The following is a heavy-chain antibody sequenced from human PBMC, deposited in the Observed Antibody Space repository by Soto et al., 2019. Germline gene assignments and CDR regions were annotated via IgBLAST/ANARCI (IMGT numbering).Heavy chain of an antibody. V-gene: IGHV1-3*01. CDR3: ARHGSGWDY. D-gene: IGHD6-19*01. CDR2: INGGNGNT. Sequence: ASVKVSCKASGYTFTSYSMHWVRQAPGQRLEWMGWINGGNGNTKYSQKFQGRVTITRDTSASTAYMELSSLRSEDTAVDYCARHGSGWDYWGQGTLVTVSS. CDR1: GYTFTSYS. J-gene: IGHJ4*02.